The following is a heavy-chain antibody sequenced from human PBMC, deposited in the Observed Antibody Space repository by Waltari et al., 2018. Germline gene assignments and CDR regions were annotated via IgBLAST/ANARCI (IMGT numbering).Heavy chain of an antibody. D-gene: IGHD2-2*01. CDR2: INHSGST. V-gene: IGHV4-34*01. CDR3: ARVLAYCSSTSCSDAFDI. J-gene: IGHJ3*02. CDR1: GGSFSGYY. Sequence: QVQLQQWGAGLLKPSETLSLTCAVYGGSFSGYYWSWIRQPPGKGLEWIGEINHSGSTNYNPSLKSRVTISVDTSKNQFSLKLSSVTAADTAVYYCARVLAYCSSTSCSDAFDIWGQGTMVTVSS.